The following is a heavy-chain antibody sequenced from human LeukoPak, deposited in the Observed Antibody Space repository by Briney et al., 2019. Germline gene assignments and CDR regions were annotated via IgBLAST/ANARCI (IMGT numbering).Heavy chain of an antibody. CDR2: IYYSGST. CDR1: GGSTSNYF. CDR3: ARVDPGPFWLLNY. D-gene: IGHD3-3*01. J-gene: IGHJ4*02. Sequence: SETLSLTCTVSGGSTSNYFWSWIRQSPGKGLEWIGYIYYSGSTNYNPSLKSRVTISVDTSKNQFSLRLSSVTAADTAVYYCARVDPGPFWLLNYWGQGTLVTVSS. V-gene: IGHV4-59*01.